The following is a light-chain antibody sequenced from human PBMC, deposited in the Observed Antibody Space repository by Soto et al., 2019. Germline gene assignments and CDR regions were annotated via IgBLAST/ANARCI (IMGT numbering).Light chain of an antibody. V-gene: IGKV1-27*01. CDR3: QKYSSVPV. CDR2: AAS. CDR1: QDIRNF. J-gene: IGKJ3*01. Sequence: DIQMTQSPTPLSASVGDRVTIPCRASQDIRNFVAWYQQKPGKAPKLLIYAASTLQSGVPSRFSGSGSGTDFTLTINSLQPEDVATYSCQKYSSVPVFGPGTKVEIK.